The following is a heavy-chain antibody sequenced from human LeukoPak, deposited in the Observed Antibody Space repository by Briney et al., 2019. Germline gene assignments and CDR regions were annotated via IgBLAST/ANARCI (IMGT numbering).Heavy chain of an antibody. J-gene: IGHJ5*02. Sequence: GGSLRLSCAASGFPFSSYAMHWVRQAPGKGLEWVAYIRHEGSNKYYADSVQGRFTISRDNSKNTLYLQMNSLRLEDTALYYCAKSRFGDPNGFDPWGQGTLVTVSS. D-gene: IGHD3-10*01. CDR3: AKSRFGDPNGFDP. CDR1: GFPFSSYA. V-gene: IGHV3-30*02. CDR2: IRHEGSNK.